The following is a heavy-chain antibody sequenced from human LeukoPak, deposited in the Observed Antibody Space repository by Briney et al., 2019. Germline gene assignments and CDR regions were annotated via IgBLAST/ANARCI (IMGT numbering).Heavy chain of an antibody. J-gene: IGHJ4*02. CDR3: ATDRKVGTWDPRFNY. CDR2: IRQDDSEK. CDR1: GFTFSDYW. V-gene: IGHV3-7*01. Sequence: GGSLRLSCSASGFTFSDYWMMWVRQAPGKGLEWVGNIRQDDSEKNYVDSVKGRLTISRDNAKFSLYLQMNSLRAEDTAVYYCATDRKVGTWDPRFNYWGQGTLVNVSS. D-gene: IGHD4-23*01.